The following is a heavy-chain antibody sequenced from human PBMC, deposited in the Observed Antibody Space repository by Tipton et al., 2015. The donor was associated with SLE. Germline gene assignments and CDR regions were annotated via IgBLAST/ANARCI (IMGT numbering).Heavy chain of an antibody. Sequence: SLRLSCAGSGFTFSSFSMNWVRQAPGKGLEWISAITGSGDRTYYKDSVKGRFTISRDNSKDSLYLQMNALRAEDTAVYYCARSPVDYWNGYSAWGQGTLVAVSS. D-gene: IGHD3-3*01. CDR3: ARSPVDYWNGYSA. CDR2: ITGSGDRT. V-gene: IGHV3-23*01. J-gene: IGHJ4*02. CDR1: GFTFSSFS.